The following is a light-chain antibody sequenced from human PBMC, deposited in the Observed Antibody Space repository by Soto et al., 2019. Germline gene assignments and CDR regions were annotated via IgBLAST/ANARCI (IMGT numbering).Light chain of an antibody. CDR2: DAS. Sequence: EIVLTQSPATLSLSPGERATLSCRASQFVSSYLAWYQQKPGQAPRLLIYDASNRATGIPARLSGSGSGTDFTLTINSLEPEDFAVYYCQQRSNWPLFGGGTKVDIK. V-gene: IGKV3-11*01. J-gene: IGKJ4*01. CDR1: QFVSSY. CDR3: QQRSNWPL.